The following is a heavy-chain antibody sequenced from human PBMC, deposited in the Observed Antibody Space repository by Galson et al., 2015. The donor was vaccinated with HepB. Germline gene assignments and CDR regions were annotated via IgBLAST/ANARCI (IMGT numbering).Heavy chain of an antibody. D-gene: IGHD6-25*01. CDR2: IKQDGSEK. CDR3: AKAAASYWYFDL. CDR1: GFTFSAYW. J-gene: IGHJ2*01. Sequence: SLRLSCAVSGFTFSAYWMTWVRQAPGKGLEWVANIKQDGSEKYYVDSVKGRFVILRDNAKESLYLQMNNLRADDTAVYYCAKAAASYWYFDLCGRGTLVTVSS. V-gene: IGHV3-7*03.